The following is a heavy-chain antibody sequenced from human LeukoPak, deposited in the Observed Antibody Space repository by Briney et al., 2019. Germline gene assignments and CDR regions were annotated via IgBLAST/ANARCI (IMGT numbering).Heavy chain of an antibody. CDR1: GFTFSSYW. Sequence: GGSLRLSCAASGFTFSSYWMHWVRQAPGKGLVWVSRINTDGSSTSYADSVKGRFTISRDNAKNTLYLQMNSLRAEDTAVYYCARVNPTVKGWFDPWGQGTLVTVSS. CDR2: INTDGSST. V-gene: IGHV3-74*01. CDR3: ARVNPTVKGWFDP. J-gene: IGHJ5*02. D-gene: IGHD4-17*01.